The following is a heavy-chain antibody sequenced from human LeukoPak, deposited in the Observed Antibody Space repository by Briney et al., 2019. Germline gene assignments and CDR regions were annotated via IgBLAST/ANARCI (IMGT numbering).Heavy chain of an antibody. CDR2: IYYSGST. D-gene: IGHD1-26*01. Sequence: PSETLSLTCAVYGGSISSSSYYWGWIRQPPGKRLEWIGSIYYSGSTYYNPSLKSRVTISVDTSKNQFSLKLSSVTAADTAVYYCARLEWELLYYFDYWGQGTLVTVSS. J-gene: IGHJ4*02. CDR3: ARLEWELLYYFDY. CDR1: GGSISSSSYY. V-gene: IGHV4-39*07.